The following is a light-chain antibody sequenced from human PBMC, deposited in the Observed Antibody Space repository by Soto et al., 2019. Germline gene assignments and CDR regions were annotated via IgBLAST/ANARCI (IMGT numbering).Light chain of an antibody. J-gene: IGLJ2*01. CDR2: EVS. Sequence: QSALTQPASVSGSPGQSITISCTGTSSDVGNYKYVSWYQQHPGKAPKLMIYEVSNRPSGVSNRFSGSKSGNTASLTISGLQAEDETDYYCSSYGGNNNVLFGGGTKLTVL. CDR1: SSDVGNYKY. V-gene: IGLV2-14*01. CDR3: SSYGGNNNVL.